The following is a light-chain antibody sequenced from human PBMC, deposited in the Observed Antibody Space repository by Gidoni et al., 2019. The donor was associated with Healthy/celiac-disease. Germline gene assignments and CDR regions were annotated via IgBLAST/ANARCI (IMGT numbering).Light chain of an antibody. CDR2: AAS. CDR3: QQHYSYPRT. CDR1: QGISSY. J-gene: IGKJ1*01. Sequence: AIRMTQSPSSLSASTRDRVTITCRASQGISSYLDWYQQKPGKAPKLLIYAASTLQSGVPSRFSGSGSGTDFTLTISCLQSEDFATYYCQQHYSYPRTFGQGTKVEIK. V-gene: IGKV1-8*01.